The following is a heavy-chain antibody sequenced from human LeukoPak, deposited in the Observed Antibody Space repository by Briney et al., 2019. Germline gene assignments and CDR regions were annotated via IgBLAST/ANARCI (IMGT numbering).Heavy chain of an antibody. CDR1: GGSITSDSYY. Sequence: SETLSLTCTVSGGSITSDSYYWGWIRQPPGKGLEWIGSIYYSGSTYYNPSLKSRVTISVDTSKNQFSLKLSSVTAADTAVYYCARPRLEGSYYDFWSGYYDAFDIWGQGTMVTVSS. V-gene: IGHV4-39*01. CDR2: IYYSGST. J-gene: IGHJ3*02. D-gene: IGHD3-3*01. CDR3: ARPRLEGSYYDFWSGYYDAFDI.